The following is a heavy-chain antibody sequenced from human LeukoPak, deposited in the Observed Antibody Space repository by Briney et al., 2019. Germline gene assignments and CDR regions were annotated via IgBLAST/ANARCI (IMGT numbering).Heavy chain of an antibody. CDR2: VWYDGSNK. Sequence: GGSLRLSCAASGFTFSSYGMHWVRLAPGKGLEWVAVVWYDGSNKYYADSVKGRFTISRDNSNNTLYLQMNSRRAEDTAVYYCATWITMVRGDRFDPWGQGTLVIVSS. CDR3: ATWITMVRGDRFDP. CDR1: GFTFSSYG. J-gene: IGHJ5*02. V-gene: IGHV3-33*01. D-gene: IGHD3-10*01.